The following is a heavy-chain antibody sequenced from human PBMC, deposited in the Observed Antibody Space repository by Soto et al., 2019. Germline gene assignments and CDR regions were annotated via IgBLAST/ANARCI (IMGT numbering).Heavy chain of an antibody. CDR2: TYYRSKWYS. CDR1: GDSVSTNTAA. CDR3: ARARTYYDSGTYYDYYYYGVDV. Sequence: SQTLSLPCAISGDSVSTNTAAWNWIRQSPSRGLEWLGRTYYRSKWYSHYAVSVKSRITINPDTSKNQFSLQLNSVTPEDTAVYYCARARTYYDSGTYYDYYYYGVDVWGQGTTVTVSS. D-gene: IGHD3-22*01. J-gene: IGHJ6*02. V-gene: IGHV6-1*01.